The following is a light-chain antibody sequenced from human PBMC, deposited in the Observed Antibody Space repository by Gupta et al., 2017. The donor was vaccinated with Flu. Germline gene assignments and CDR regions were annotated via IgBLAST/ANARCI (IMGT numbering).Light chain of an antibody. V-gene: IGKV3-20*01. CDR2: GAS. Sequence: IVLTQSPGTLSLSPGERATLSCRASQTVSNTYLAWYQQKPGQAPRLLIYGASSRATGIPDRFSGSGSGTDFTLTISRLEPEDFAVYYCQHYGSSPWTFGQGTKVEIK. CDR3: QHYGSSPWT. CDR1: QTVSNTY. J-gene: IGKJ1*01.